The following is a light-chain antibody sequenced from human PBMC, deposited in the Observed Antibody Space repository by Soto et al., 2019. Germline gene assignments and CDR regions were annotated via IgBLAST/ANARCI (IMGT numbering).Light chain of an antibody. CDR1: ESVNNY. J-gene: IGKJ2*01. Sequence: EVVLTQSPATLSLSPGERATLSCRASESVNNYLAWYQQKPGQAPRLLIYDASNRATGIPARFSGSGSGTDFTRTISSLEPEDFAVYFCQQRSNWSPHTFGQGTKLQIK. CDR2: DAS. CDR3: QQRSNWSPHT. V-gene: IGKV3-11*01.